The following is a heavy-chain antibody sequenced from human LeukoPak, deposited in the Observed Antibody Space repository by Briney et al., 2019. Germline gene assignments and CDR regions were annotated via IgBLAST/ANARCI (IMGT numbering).Heavy chain of an antibody. V-gene: IGHV4-34*01. Sequence: SETLSLTCAVYGGSFSGYYWSWIRQPPGKGLEWIGEINHSGSTNYNPSLKSRVTISVDTSKNQFSLKLSSVTAADTAVYYCARRVGYYGSGSYLYYYYYMDVWGKGTTVTISS. J-gene: IGHJ6*03. D-gene: IGHD3-10*01. CDR2: INHSGST. CDR3: ARRVGYYGSGSYLYYYYYMDV. CDR1: GGSFSGYY.